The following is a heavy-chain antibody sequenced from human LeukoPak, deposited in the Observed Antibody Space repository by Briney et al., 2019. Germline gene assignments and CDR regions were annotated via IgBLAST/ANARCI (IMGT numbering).Heavy chain of an antibody. Sequence: QPGGSLILSCATSGFTFSSYSMNWVRQAPGKGLEWVSYISTGSTNIKQADSVKGRFTTSRDNAKNSLYLQMNSLRAEDTAVYYCARDLDWAFDYWGQGILVTVSS. V-gene: IGHV3-48*01. CDR1: GFTFSSYS. D-gene: IGHD3-9*01. CDR3: ARDLDWAFDY. J-gene: IGHJ4*02. CDR2: ISTGSTNI.